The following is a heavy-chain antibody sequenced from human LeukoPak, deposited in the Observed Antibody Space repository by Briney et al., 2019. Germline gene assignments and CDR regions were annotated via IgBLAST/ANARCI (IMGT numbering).Heavy chain of an antibody. D-gene: IGHD1-26*01. CDR3: AQRQGPTSGSYDYFDP. CDR1: GGSISSNY. Sequence: SETLSLTCTVSGGSISSNYWAGIRQPPGQGLEWIAYIHSSGYTNYNPFRRSRGTISVETSKNEFSLKVPSVTAADTAVYYCAQRQGPTSGSYDYFDPWGQGTLVTVSS. J-gene: IGHJ5*02. V-gene: IGHV4-4*09. CDR2: IHSSGYT.